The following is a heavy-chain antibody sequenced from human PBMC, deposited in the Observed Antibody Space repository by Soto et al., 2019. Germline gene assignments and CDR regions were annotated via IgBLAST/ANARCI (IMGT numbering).Heavy chain of an antibody. D-gene: IGHD2-8*02. V-gene: IGHV4-31*03. CDR1: GGSFSSGGYY. Sequence: QLQLQESGPGLVKPSQTLSLACTVSGGSFSSGGYYWSWIRQLPGKRLEWIGYIYYSGSTYYNPSLKRRFTISLDTSKNQFSLKLSSVTAADTAVYYCARATSFSGHHGYWGQGTLVTVSS. J-gene: IGHJ4*02. CDR3: ARATSFSGHHGY. CDR2: IYYSGST.